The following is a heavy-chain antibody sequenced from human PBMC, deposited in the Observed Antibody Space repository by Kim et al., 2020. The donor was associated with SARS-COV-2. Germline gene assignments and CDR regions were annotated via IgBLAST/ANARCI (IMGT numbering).Heavy chain of an antibody. D-gene: IGHD2-2*01. CDR3: ASVKTMPAASVTGYFDY. Sequence: SETLSLTCAVYGGSFSGYYWSWIRQPPGKGLEWIGEINHSGSTNYNPSLKSRVTISVDTSKNQFSLKLSSVTAADTAVYYCASVKTMPAASVTGYFDYWGQGTLVTVSS. J-gene: IGHJ4*02. V-gene: IGHV4-34*01. CDR2: INHSGST. CDR1: GGSFSGYY.